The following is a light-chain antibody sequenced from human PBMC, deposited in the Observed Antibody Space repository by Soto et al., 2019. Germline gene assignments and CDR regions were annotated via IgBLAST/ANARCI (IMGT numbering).Light chain of an antibody. V-gene: IGKV1-5*01. CDR1: QSISRW. CDR3: QDYSSYSA. Sequence: DIQLTQSPSIVSASVGDRVTITCRASQSISRWLAWCQQKPGKAPKVLIHDASRLESGVPSRFSGSGSGTEFTVTISSLQPDDFATYYCQDYSSYSAFGQGTKLEIK. CDR2: DAS. J-gene: IGKJ2*01.